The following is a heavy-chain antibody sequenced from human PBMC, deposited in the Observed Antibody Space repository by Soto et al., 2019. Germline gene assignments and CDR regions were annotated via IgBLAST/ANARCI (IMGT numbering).Heavy chain of an antibody. CDR1: GDSIISSNYY. V-gene: IGHV4-39*01. CDR3: ARIVVIPAAPDYYNYYGVDV. Sequence: PSETLSLTCTVSGDSIISSNYYWAWIRQSPGKGLEWIGNMYYSGSTYYNLSLKSRLTMSVDTSKDQFSLKISSVTAADTSVYYCARIVVIPAAPDYYNYYGVDVWGQGTTVTVSS. J-gene: IGHJ6*02. D-gene: IGHD2-2*01. CDR2: MYYSGST.